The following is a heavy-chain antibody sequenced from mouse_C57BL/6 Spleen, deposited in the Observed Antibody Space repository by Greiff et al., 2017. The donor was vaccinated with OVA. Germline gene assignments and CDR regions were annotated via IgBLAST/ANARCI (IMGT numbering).Heavy chain of an antibody. CDR2: IDPSDSYP. Sequence: QVQLQQPGAELVMPGASVKLSCKASGYTFTSSWMHWVKQRPGQGLEWIGEIDPSDSYPNYNQKFKGKSTLTVDKSSSTAYMQLSSLTSEDSAVYYCARGITTVPARGYAMDYWGQGTTVTVSS. V-gene: IGHV1-69*01. CDR3: ARGITTVPARGYAMDY. J-gene: IGHJ4*01. D-gene: IGHD1-1*01. CDR1: GYTFTSSW.